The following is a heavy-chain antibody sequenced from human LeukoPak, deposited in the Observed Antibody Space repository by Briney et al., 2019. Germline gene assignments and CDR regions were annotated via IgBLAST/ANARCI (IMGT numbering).Heavy chain of an antibody. J-gene: IGHJ2*01. CDR3: ARALGYCSSTSCSDWYFDL. CDR2: ISAYNGNT. Sequence: ASVKVSYKASGYTFTSYGISWVRQAPGQGLEWMGWISAYNGNTNYAQKLQGRVTMTTDTSTSTAYMELRSLRSDDTAVYYCARALGYCSSTSCSDWYFDLWGRGTLVTVSS. CDR1: GYTFTSYG. V-gene: IGHV1-18*01. D-gene: IGHD2-2*01.